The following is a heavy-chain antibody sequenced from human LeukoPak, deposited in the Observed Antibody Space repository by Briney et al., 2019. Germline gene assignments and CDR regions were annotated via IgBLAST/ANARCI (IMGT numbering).Heavy chain of an antibody. CDR3: ARSLPYGTTWYGRSDF. CDR1: GFPFNAYW. J-gene: IGHJ4*02. D-gene: IGHD6-13*01. V-gene: IGHV3-7*03. Sequence: GGSLRLSCAASGFPFNAYWMTWVRLAPGKGLEWVANIRQDGDTKYYVDSVKGRFTISRDNAMNSLYLQMNSLRAEDTAIYYCARSLPYGTTWYGRSDFWGQGTLVTVSS. CDR2: IRQDGDTK.